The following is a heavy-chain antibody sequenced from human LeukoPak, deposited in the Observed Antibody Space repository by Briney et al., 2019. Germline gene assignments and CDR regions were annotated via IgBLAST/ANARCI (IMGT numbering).Heavy chain of an antibody. CDR2: IYTSGST. J-gene: IGHJ2*01. D-gene: IGHD7-27*01. CDR3: ARLNWGFHWYFDL. CDR1: GGSISSGSYY. V-gene: IGHV4-61*02. Sequence: PSETLSLTCTVSGGSISSGSYYWSWIRQPAGKGLEWIGRIYTSGSTNYNPSLKSRVTISVDTSKNQFSLKLSSVTAADTAVYHCARLNWGFHWYFDLWGRGTLVTVSS.